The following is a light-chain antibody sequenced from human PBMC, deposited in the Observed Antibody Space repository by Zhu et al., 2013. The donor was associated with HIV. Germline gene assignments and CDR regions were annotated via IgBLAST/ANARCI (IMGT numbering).Light chain of an antibody. CDR3: QQYNNWPPRDT. CDR1: QSVSSSY. Sequence: EIVMTQSPATLSVSPGERATLSCRASQSVSSSYLAWYQQKPGQAPRLLIYGASSRATGIPDRFSGSGSGTDFTLTISRLEPEDFAVYYCQQYNNWPPRDTFGQGTKLEIK. CDR2: GAS. V-gene: IGKV3-20*01. J-gene: IGKJ2*01.